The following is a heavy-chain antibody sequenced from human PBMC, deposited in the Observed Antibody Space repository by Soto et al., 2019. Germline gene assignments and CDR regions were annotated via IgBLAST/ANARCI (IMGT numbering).Heavy chain of an antibody. Sequence: QVPLVQSGAEVKKPGAPVKVSCKASGYTFTSYGISWVRQAPGQGLEWMGWISAYNGNTNYAQKLQGRVTMTTDTSTSTAYMELRSLRSDDTAVYYCARLNIVVVPAANEYYMDVWGKGTTVTVSS. CDR1: GYTFTSYG. D-gene: IGHD2-2*01. J-gene: IGHJ6*03. CDR2: ISAYNGNT. CDR3: ARLNIVVVPAANEYYMDV. V-gene: IGHV1-18*01.